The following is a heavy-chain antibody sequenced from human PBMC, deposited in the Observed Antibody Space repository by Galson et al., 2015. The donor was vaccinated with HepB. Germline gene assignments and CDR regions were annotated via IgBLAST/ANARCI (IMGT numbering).Heavy chain of an antibody. V-gene: IGHV3-53*01. CDR3: ASPTLETWDLLLSD. CDR1: GFSVSNNY. D-gene: IGHD1-26*01. J-gene: IGHJ4*02. CDR2: LSLNDNT. Sequence: SLRLSCAASGFSVSNNYVNWVRQAPGKGLEWVSLLSLNDNTFYADSVKGRFTVSRDNSKNTVYLQMDRLRAEDTAVYFCASPTLETWDLLLSDWGQGTLVTVSS.